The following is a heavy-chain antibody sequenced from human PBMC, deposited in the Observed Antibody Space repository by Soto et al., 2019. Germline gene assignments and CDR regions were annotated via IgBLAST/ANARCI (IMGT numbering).Heavy chain of an antibody. J-gene: IGHJ4*02. Sequence: QVQLVQSGAEVKKPGASVKVSCKASGYTFTSYGISWVRQAPGQGLEWMGWISAYNGNTNYAQKPQGRVTMTRDTPTSTAYMELRSRRSDDTAVYYCARDAQGVFLHYWGQGTLVTVS. CDR1: GYTFTSYG. CDR2: ISAYNGNT. D-gene: IGHD3-16*01. CDR3: ARDAQGVFLHY. V-gene: IGHV1-18*01.